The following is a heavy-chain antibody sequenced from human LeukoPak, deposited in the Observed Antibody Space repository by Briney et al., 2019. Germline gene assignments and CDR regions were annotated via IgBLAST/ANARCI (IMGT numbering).Heavy chain of an antibody. J-gene: IGHJ4*02. CDR3: ARDVGARLPGY. D-gene: IGHD6-6*01. CDR2: MYHSGST. Sequence: PSETLSLTCAVSGGSISSNNWWSWVRQPPGEGLEWIGEMYHSGSTSYNPSLMGRVTISVDKSRNQFSLIMRSVTAADTAVYYCARDVGARLPGYWGQGTLVTVSS. V-gene: IGHV4-4*02. CDR1: GGSISSNNW.